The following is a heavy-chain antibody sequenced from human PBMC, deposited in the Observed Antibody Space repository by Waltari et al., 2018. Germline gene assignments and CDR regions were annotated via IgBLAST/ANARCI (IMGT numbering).Heavy chain of an antibody. Sequence: ELQLVESGGGVVQPGGSLRISCLAPGIRFSSYEMNWVRQGPGKGLEWISYISDGDKSISYAESVKGRFTVSRDNAKNSLHLQMNNLRAEDTATYYCVRDGLGSGWTRVDVWGQGTTVTVSS. CDR3: VRDGLGSGWTRVDV. J-gene: IGHJ6*02. CDR2: ISDGDKSI. D-gene: IGHD2-15*01. CDR1: GIRFSSYE. V-gene: IGHV3-48*03.